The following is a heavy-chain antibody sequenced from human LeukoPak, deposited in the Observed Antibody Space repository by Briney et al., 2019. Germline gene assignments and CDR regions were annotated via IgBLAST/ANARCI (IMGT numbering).Heavy chain of an antibody. J-gene: IGHJ4*02. V-gene: IGHV1-69*13. CDR2: IIPIFGTA. D-gene: IGHD3-22*01. CDR1: GGTFSSYA. Sequence: SVKVSCKASGGTFSSYAISWVRQAPGQGLEWMGGIIPIFGTANYAQKFQGRVTITADESTSTAYMELSSLRSEDTAVYYCARREDYYDSSGYSEYWGQGTLVTVSS. CDR3: ARREDYYDSSGYSEY.